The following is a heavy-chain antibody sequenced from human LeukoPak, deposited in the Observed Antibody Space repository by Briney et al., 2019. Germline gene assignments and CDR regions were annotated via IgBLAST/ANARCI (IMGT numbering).Heavy chain of an antibody. CDR2: IHSTGRT. Sequence: SETLSLTCTVSGGSLSSHYWSWIRQPPGKGLEWIGYIHSTGRTDYNPSLKSRLTMSVDMSRNQFSLKLSSVTPADTAVYFCARVSTTLDSSGYRKDFDYWGQGTLVTVSS. CDR1: GGSLSSHY. V-gene: IGHV4-59*11. J-gene: IGHJ4*02. D-gene: IGHD3-22*01. CDR3: ARVSTTLDSSGYRKDFDY.